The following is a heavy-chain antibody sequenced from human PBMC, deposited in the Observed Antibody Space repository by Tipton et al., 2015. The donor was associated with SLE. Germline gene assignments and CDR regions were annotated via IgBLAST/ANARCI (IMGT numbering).Heavy chain of an antibody. Sequence: QLVQSGAEVKKPGASVKVSCKASGYTFTSYDINWVRQATGQGLEWMGWMNPNSGNTGYAQKFQGRVTMTRNTSINTAYLELSNLRSEDTAVYYCARVYEYIWGSYHPFDYWGQGTLVAVSS. D-gene: IGHD3-16*02. V-gene: IGHV1-8*01. CDR2: MNPNSGNT. CDR3: ARVYEYIWGSYHPFDY. J-gene: IGHJ4*02. CDR1: GYTFTSYD.